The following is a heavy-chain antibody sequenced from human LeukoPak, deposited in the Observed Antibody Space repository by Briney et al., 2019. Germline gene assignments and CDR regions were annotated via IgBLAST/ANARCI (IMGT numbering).Heavy chain of an antibody. D-gene: IGHD2-15*01. V-gene: IGHV3-15*01. CDR3: TTAPVVAATFYFDY. Sequence: PGGSLRLSCAASGFTFSNAWMSWVRQAPGKGLEWVGRIKSKTDGGTTDYAAPVKGRFTISRDDSKNTLHLQMNSLKTEDTAVYYCTTAPVVAATFYFDYWGQGTLVTVSS. CDR2: IKSKTDGGTT. J-gene: IGHJ4*02. CDR1: GFTFSNAW.